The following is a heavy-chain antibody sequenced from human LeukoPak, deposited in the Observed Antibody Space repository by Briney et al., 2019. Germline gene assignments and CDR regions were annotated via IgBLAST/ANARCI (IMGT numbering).Heavy chain of an antibody. Sequence: GGSLRLSCAASGFIFSNYWMHWVRQAPGKGLVWVSRSNSDGSSTTYADSVKGRFTFSRDNAKNTLYLQMNGLRVEDTAVYYCARDYSDSSDYYTFDPWGQGTLVTVSS. CDR1: GFIFSNYW. V-gene: IGHV3-74*01. J-gene: IGHJ5*02. CDR3: ARDYSDSSDYYTFDP. D-gene: IGHD3-22*01. CDR2: SNSDGSST.